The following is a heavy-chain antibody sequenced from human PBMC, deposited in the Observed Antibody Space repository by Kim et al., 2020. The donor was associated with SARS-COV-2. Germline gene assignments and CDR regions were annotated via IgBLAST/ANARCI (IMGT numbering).Heavy chain of an antibody. V-gene: IGHV3-NL1*01. Sequence: TYYADTVKGRVTISRANSKSTLYLQMNSLRAEDTAVYYCAKEGIAVAFDYWGQGTLVTVSS. D-gene: IGHD6-19*01. CDR2: T. CDR3: AKEGIAVAFDY. J-gene: IGHJ4*02.